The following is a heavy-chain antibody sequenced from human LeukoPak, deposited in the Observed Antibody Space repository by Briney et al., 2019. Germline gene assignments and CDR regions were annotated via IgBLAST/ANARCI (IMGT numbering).Heavy chain of an antibody. CDR2: IKSDGSIT. CDR3: ARGDYFDF. CDR1: GFSISTNW. J-gene: IGHJ4*02. Sequence: PGGSLRLSCAASGFSISTNWMHWVRQAPGKGLVWVSRIKSDGSITSNADSVKGRFTISRDNAKNTLYLEMNSLRAEDTAVYYCARGDYFDFWGQGTLVTVSS. V-gene: IGHV3-74*01.